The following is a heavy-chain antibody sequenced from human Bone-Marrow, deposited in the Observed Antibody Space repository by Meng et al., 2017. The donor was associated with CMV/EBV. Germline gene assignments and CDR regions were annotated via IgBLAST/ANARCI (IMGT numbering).Heavy chain of an antibody. CDR1: GFTFSSYW. D-gene: IGHD3-10*01. CDR3: AKDIERDGWGSYPYYYYGMDV. V-gene: IGHV3-43D*03. J-gene: IGHJ6*02. CDR2: ISWDGGST. Sequence: GGSLRLSCAASGFTFSSYWMHWVRQAPGKGLVWVSLISWDGGSTYYADSVKGRFTISRDNSKNSLYLQMNSLRAEDTALYYCAKDIERDGWGSYPYYYYGMDVWGQGTTVTVSS.